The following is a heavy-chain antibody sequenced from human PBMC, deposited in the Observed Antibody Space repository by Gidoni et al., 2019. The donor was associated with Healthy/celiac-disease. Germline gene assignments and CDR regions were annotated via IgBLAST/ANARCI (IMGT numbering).Heavy chain of an antibody. V-gene: IGHV1-69*12. Sequence: QVQLVQSGAEVKKPGSSVKVSCKASGGTFSSYATSWVRQAPGQGLEWMGGIIPIFGTANYAQKFQGRVTITADESTSTAYMELSSLRSEDTAVYYCARGLVTYYYDSSGYSGAFDIWGQGTMVTVSS. CDR3: ARGLVTYYYDSSGYSGAFDI. D-gene: IGHD3-22*01. CDR1: GGTFSSYA. J-gene: IGHJ3*02. CDR2: IIPIFGTA.